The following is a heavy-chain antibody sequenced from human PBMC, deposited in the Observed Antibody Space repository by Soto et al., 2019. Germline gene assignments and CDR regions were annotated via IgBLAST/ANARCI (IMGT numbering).Heavy chain of an antibody. CDR2: IRGSGSSS. CDR3: AKRGGDYDSRYHYYMDV. CDR1: GFTFSSYA. D-gene: IGHD3-16*01. J-gene: IGHJ6*03. Sequence: EVQVLESGGGLLQPGGSLRLSCAASGFTFSSYAMNWVRQSPGKGLEWVGSIRGSGSSSYYPDSVEGRFTISRDKSKNTLYLQMNSLRAEDTAVYYCAKRGGDYDSRYHYYMDVWGKGTTVTVSS. V-gene: IGHV3-23*01.